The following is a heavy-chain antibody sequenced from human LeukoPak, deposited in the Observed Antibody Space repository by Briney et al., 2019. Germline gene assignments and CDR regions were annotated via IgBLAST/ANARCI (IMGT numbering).Heavy chain of an antibody. D-gene: IGHD3-3*01. Sequence: GGSLRLSCAASGFTFSDYAVNWVRQAPGKGLEWVSGIHASGYSTDYADSVKGRFTISRDNSRNILYLQMNSLRAEDTAVYYCMKGPGSDFWSGSYPFDYWGQGTLVTVSS. J-gene: IGHJ4*02. CDR3: MKGPGSDFWSGSYPFDY. CDR1: GFTFSDYA. CDR2: IHASGYST. V-gene: IGHV3-23*01.